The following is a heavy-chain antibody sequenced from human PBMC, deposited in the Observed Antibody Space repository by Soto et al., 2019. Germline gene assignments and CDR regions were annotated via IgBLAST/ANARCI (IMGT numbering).Heavy chain of an antibody. CDR3: ERVPIYCISTSFSQDRRYFDWLSKPFGMDV. D-gene: IGHD3-9*01. CDR2: INPNSGGT. Sequence: ASVKVSCKASGYTFTSYYMHWVRQAPGQGLEWMGWINPNSGGTNYAQKYQGWVTMTRDTSISTVYMELSRLRSDDTAVYYCERVPIYCISTSFSQDRRYFDWLSKPFGMDVWGQGTTVTVSS. V-gene: IGHV1-2*04. CDR1: GYTFTSYY. J-gene: IGHJ6*02.